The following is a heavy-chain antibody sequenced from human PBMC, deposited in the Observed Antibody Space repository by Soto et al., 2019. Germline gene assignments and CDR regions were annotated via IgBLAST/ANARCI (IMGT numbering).Heavy chain of an antibody. CDR3: AGDLVQQLFDY. Sequence: QVQLVQSGAEVKKPGASVKVSCKASGYTFTSYGISWVRQAPGQGLEWMGWISAYNGNKKYAQKLKGRVTMTTDTSTSTAYMELRSMRSDDTAVDYCAGDLVQQLFDYWGQGTLVTVSS. D-gene: IGHD6-13*01. J-gene: IGHJ4*02. V-gene: IGHV1-18*01. CDR1: GYTFTSYG. CDR2: ISAYNGNK.